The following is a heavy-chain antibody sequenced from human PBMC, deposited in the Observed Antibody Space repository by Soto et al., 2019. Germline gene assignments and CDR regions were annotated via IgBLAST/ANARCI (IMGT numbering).Heavy chain of an antibody. J-gene: IGHJ6*02. CDR1: GYTFTGYY. CDR2: INPNSGGT. D-gene: IGHD6-6*01. CDR3: ARNGKSSSQRKYYYYGMDV. V-gene: IGHV1-2*04. Sequence: QVQLVQSGAEVKKPGSSVKVSCKASGYTFTGYYMHWVRQAPGQGLEWMGWINPNSGGTNYAQKFEGWVTITRDTSNSTAYIELSMLRSDDTAVYYCARNGKSSSQRKYYYYGMDVWGQVTPVTVSS.